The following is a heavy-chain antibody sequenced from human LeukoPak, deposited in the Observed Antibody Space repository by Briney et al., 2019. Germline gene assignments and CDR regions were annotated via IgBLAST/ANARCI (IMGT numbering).Heavy chain of an antibody. CDR2: IYPGDSDT. CDR3: ARLPTVTTSGDY. CDR1: GYSFTSYW. D-gene: IGHD4-17*01. J-gene: IGHJ4*02. V-gene: IGHV5-51*01. Sequence: GEFLKISCKGSGYSFTSYWIAWVRQMPGKGLEWMGIIYPGDSDTRYSPSFRGQITISADKSINTAYLQWNSLKASDTAMYFCARLPTVTTSGDYWGQGTLVTVSS.